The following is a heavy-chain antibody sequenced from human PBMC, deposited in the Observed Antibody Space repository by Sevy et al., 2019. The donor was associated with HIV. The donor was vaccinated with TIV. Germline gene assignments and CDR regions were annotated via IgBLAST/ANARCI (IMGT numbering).Heavy chain of an antibody. D-gene: IGHD4-17*01. J-gene: IGHJ4*02. V-gene: IGHV3-48*03. CDR1: GFSFSSYE. CDR3: ARDLPPSATTVAHFDY. CDR2: ITSSGSTK. Sequence: GGSLRLSCAASGFSFSSYEMNWVRQAPGKGLEWVSFITSSGSTKHYSDSVRGRFTISRDNAKYSLSLKMNSLRAEDTAIYYCARDLPPSATTVAHFDYWGQGTLVTVSS.